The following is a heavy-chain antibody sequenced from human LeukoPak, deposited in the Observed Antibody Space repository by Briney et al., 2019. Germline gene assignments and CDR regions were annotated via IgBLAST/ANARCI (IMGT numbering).Heavy chain of an antibody. CDR3: ARELWF. J-gene: IGHJ4*02. CDR2: ISSSGSYI. CDR1: GFIFSNYT. D-gene: IGHD3-10*01. V-gene: IGHV3-21*01. Sequence: GGSLRLSCAASGFIFSNYTMNWVRQAPGKGLEWVSSISSSGSYIYYGDSVKGRFTISRDNAKNSLYLQMNSLRAEDTAVYYCARELWFGGQGTLVTASS.